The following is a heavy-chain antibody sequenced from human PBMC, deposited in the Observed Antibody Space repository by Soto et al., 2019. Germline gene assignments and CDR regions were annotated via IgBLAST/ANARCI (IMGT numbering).Heavy chain of an antibody. CDR1: GFTFSDYA. J-gene: IGHJ4*02. V-gene: IGHV3-30*18. D-gene: IGHD6-19*01. CDR3: AKVGRQWLVTSDFNY. Sequence: VQLVESGGGVVQPGRSLRLSCAASGFTFSDYAMHWVRQAPGKGLEWVAVVSHDGRNTHYADSVKGRFTISRDSSKNTVSLEMTSLRAEETAVYYCAKVGRQWLVTSDFNYWGQGALVTVSS. CDR2: VSHDGRNT.